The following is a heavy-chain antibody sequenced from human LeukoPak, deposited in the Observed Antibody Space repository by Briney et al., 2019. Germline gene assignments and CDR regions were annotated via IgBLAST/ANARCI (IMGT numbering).Heavy chain of an antibody. J-gene: IGHJ4*02. Sequence: GGSLRLSCAASGFTFSSYAMHWARQAPGKGLEWVAVISYDGSNKYYADSVKGRFTISRDNSKNTLYLQMNSLRAEDTAVYYCASGYSYGYLVYWGQGTLVTVSS. D-gene: IGHD5-18*01. V-gene: IGHV3-30*04. CDR2: ISYDGSNK. CDR1: GFTFSSYA. CDR3: ASGYSYGYLVY.